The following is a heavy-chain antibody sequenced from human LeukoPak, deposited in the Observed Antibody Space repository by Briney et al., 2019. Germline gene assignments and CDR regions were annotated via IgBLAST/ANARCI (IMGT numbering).Heavy chain of an antibody. V-gene: IGHV1-69*01. CDR3: AGFFYDNSGDAFDI. Sequence: ASVKVSCKASGGSFTFTSHAISWVRQAPGQGLEWMGGLIPIYGSANYAQKFQGRVTITSDESTRTVFMELSSLRPEDPAVYYCAGFFYDNSGDAFDIWGQGTMVTVSS. CDR2: LIPIYGSA. J-gene: IGHJ3*02. CDR1: GGSFTFTSHA. D-gene: IGHD3-22*01.